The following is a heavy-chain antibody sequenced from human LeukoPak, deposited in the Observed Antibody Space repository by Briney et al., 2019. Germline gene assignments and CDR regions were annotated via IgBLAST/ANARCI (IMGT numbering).Heavy chain of an antibody. Sequence: GGTLRLFCAASVFTFSSYSINWVRQPPAKGLEDVSYIGSSSRTIYYPDTVKGRFANSRDNGKNPLYLQINSLRAEDTAVYYCARKMDDILTGYNDYWGQGTLVTVSS. J-gene: IGHJ4*02. CDR1: VFTFSSYS. CDR3: ARKMDDILTGYNDY. V-gene: IGHV3-48*01. D-gene: IGHD3-9*01. CDR2: IGSSSRTI.